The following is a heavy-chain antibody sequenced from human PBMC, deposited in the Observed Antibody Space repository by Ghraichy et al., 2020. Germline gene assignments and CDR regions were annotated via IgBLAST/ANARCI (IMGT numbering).Heavy chain of an antibody. Sequence: SQTLSLTCTVSGDSVSSGTFYWSWIRQPPGKGLEWIGYIYYSGSTNYNPSLKSRVTISLDTSKNQFSLKLSSVTAADTAVYYCARDEIGYFDLWGRGTLVTVSS. CDR1: GDSVSSGTFY. CDR2: IYYSGST. CDR3: ARDEIGYFDL. V-gene: IGHV4-61*01. J-gene: IGHJ2*01.